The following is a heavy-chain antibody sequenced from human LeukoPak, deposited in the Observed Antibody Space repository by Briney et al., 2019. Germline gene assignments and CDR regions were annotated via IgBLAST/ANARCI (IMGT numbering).Heavy chain of an antibody. CDR2: INTNTGNP. CDR1: GYTFTSYA. D-gene: IGHD4-17*01. J-gene: IGHJ6*03. CDR3: ARDRPVTTFLSYYYMDV. Sequence: ASVKVSCKASGYTFTSYAMNWVRQAPGQGLEWMGWINTNTGNPTYAQGFTGRFVFSLDTSVSTAYLQISSLKAEDTAVYYCARDRPVTTFLSYYYMDVWGKGTTVTISS. V-gene: IGHV7-4-1*02.